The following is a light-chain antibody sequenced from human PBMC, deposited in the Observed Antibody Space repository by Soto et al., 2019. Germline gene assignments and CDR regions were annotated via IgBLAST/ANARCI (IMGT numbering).Light chain of an antibody. CDR2: KAS. V-gene: IGKV1-5*03. CDR1: QRISSW. Sequence: DIQMTQSPSTLSASIGDRVTITCRASQRISSWLAWHQQKPGKAPKLLIYKASSLESGVPSRFSGSGSGTEFTLTISSLQPDDFATYYCQQYSSYSAYTFGQGTKVDI. CDR3: QQYSSYSAYT. J-gene: IGKJ2*01.